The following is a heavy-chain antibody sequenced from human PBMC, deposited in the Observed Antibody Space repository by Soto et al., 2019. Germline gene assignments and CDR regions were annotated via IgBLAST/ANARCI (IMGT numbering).Heavy chain of an antibody. J-gene: IGHJ5*02. Sequence: EVQLLESGGGLVQPGGSLRLSCAASGFSFSYYSMSWVRQAPGKGLEWVSSISGSGANTYYADSVKGRFSISRDNSKNALYLEVNSLRAEDTAEYYCANHLADYESGYFRWLDAWGQGTLVTVSS. CDR2: ISGSGANT. V-gene: IGHV3-23*01. CDR1: GFSFSYYS. CDR3: ANHLADYESGYFRWLDA. D-gene: IGHD3-9*01.